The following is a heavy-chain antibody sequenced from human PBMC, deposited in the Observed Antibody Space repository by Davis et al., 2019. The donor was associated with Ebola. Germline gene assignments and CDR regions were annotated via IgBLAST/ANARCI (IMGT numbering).Heavy chain of an antibody. CDR3: ATNTTSKGFDI. CDR2: INQYGNT. Sequence: ESLKISCAVSGGSLSGYYWSWIRQSPGKGLEWIGEINQYGNTNYNPSLKSRVIMSVDTSTNQFSLNLRSVTPADTTTYFCATNTTSKGFDIWGQGISVVVSS. J-gene: IGHJ3*02. D-gene: IGHD1-14*01. V-gene: IGHV4-34*01. CDR1: GGSLSGYY.